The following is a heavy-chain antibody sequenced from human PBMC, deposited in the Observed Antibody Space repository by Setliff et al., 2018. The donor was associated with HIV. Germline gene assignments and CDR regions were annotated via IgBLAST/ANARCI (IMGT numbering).Heavy chain of an antibody. CDR2: ISAYNGNT. D-gene: IGHD2-2*01. CDR1: GYTFSTYG. Sequence: ASVKVSCKASGYTFSTYGISWVRQAPGQGLEWMGWISAYNGNTNYARKLQGRVTVTTDTSTSTAYMELGSLRSDDTAVYYCARDRGVYCISSSCYSPVDAFDIWGQGTMVTVSS. CDR3: ARDRGVYCISSSCYSPVDAFDI. V-gene: IGHV1-18*01. J-gene: IGHJ3*02.